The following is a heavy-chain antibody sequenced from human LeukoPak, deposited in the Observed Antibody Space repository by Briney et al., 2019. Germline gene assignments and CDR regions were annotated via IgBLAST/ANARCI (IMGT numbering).Heavy chain of an antibody. CDR3: ARHINWAAFDI. J-gene: IGHJ3*02. V-gene: IGHV4-38-2*02. D-gene: IGHD1-1*01. CDR1: GYPISSGYY. Sequence: SETLSLTCTVSGYPISSGYYWGWIRQPPGKGLEWIGSIYHSGSTYYNPSLKSRVTISVDTSKNQFSLKLSSVTAADTAVYYCARHINWAAFDIWGQGTMVTVSS. CDR2: IYHSGST.